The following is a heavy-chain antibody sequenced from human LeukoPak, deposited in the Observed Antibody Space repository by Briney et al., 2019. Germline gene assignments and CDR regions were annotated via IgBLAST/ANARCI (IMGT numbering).Heavy chain of an antibody. Sequence: PSETLSLTCTVSGGSISSSSYYWGWIRQPPGKGLEWIGSIYYSGSTYYNPSLKSRVTISVDTSKNQFSLKLGSVTAADTAVYYCARGIQLRYFDWLFVVSAGSDAFDIWGQGTMVTVSS. CDR1: GGSISSSSYY. V-gene: IGHV4-39*07. J-gene: IGHJ3*02. CDR3: ARGIQLRYFDWLFVVSAGSDAFDI. D-gene: IGHD3-9*01. CDR2: IYYSGST.